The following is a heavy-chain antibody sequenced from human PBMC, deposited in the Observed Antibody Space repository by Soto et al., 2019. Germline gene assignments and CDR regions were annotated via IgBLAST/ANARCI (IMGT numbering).Heavy chain of an antibody. CDR1: GYTFTSYA. CDR3: ARAEYSSGWYWFDP. V-gene: IGHV1-18*01. D-gene: IGHD6-19*01. CDR2: ISAYNGNT. Sequence: ASLKVSCKSSGYTFTSYAISCVRQAPGQGLEWMGWISAYNGNTNYAQKLQGRVTMTTDTSTSTAYMELRSLRSDDTAVYYCARAEYSSGWYWFDPWGQGTLVTVSS. J-gene: IGHJ5*02.